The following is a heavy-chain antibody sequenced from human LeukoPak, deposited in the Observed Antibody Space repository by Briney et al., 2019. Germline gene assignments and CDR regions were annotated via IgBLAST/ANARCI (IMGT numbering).Heavy chain of an antibody. J-gene: IGHJ4*02. D-gene: IGHD3-22*01. V-gene: IGHV3-9*01. Sequence: PGGSLRLSCAASGFTFDDYAMHWVRQAPGKGLEWVSGISWNSGSIGYADSVKGRFTISRDNAKNSLYLQMNSLRAEDTALYYCAKARGGRYYYDSSGYSWGQGTLVTVSS. CDR1: GFTFDDYA. CDR2: ISWNSGSI. CDR3: AKARGGRYYYDSSGYS.